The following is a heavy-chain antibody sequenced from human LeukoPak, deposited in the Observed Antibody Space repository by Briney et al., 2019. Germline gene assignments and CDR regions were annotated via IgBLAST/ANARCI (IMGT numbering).Heavy chain of an antibody. CDR1: GGSISSYY. D-gene: IGHD6-19*01. CDR2: IYYSGST. J-gene: IGHJ4*02. Sequence: SETLSLTCTVSGGSISSYYWSWIRQPPGKGLEWIGYIYYSGSTNYNPSLKSRVTISVDTSKNQFSLKLSSVTAADTAAYYCARTGPRQLIDYWGQGTLVTVSS. CDR3: ARTGPRQLIDY. V-gene: IGHV4-59*01.